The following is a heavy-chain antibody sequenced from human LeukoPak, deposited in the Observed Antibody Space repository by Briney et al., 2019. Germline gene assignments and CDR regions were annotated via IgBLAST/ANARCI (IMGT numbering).Heavy chain of an antibody. CDR2: IYSSGTT. CDR3: ARAPYYYDSRGYHNWFYP. Sequence: SETLSLTCTVSGGSISSYYWSWIRQPAGKGLEWIGRIYSSGTTNYNPSLKSRVTMSVDTSKNHFSLKLSSVTAADTAVYYCARAPYYYDSRGYHNWFYPWGQGTLVTVSS. J-gene: IGHJ5*02. V-gene: IGHV4-4*07. D-gene: IGHD3-22*01. CDR1: GGSISSYY.